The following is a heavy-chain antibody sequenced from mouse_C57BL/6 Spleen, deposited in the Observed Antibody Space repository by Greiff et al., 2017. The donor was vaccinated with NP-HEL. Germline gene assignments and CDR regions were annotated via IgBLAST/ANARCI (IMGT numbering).Heavy chain of an antibody. V-gene: IGHV1-15*01. CDR2: IDPETGGT. CDR3: TREGLRRYYFDY. D-gene: IGHD2-4*01. J-gene: IGHJ2*01. Sequence: VQLQQSGAELVRPGASVTLSCKASGYTFTDYEMHWVKQTPVHGLEWIGAIDPETGGTAYNQKFKGKAILTADKSSSTAYMELRSLTSEDSAVYYCTREGLRRYYFDYWGQGTTLTVSS. CDR1: GYTFTDYE.